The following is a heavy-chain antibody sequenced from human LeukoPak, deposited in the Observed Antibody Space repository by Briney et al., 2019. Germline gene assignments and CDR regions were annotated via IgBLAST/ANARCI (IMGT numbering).Heavy chain of an antibody. CDR1: GYTFTGYY. D-gene: IGHD6-19*01. J-gene: IGHJ5*02. V-gene: IGHV1-2*02. CDR3: ARDSSGIAVANEIFDP. CDR2: INPNSGGT. Sequence: ASVKVSCKASGYTFTGYYMHWVRQAPGQGLEWMGWINPNSGGTNYAQKFQGRVTMTRDTSISTAYTELSRLRSDDTAVYYCARDSSGIAVANEIFDPWGQGTLVTVSS.